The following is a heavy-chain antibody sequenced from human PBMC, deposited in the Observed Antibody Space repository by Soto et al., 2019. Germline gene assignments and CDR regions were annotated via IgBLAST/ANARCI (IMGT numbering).Heavy chain of an antibody. CDR2: IYYSGST. Sequence: QVQLQESGPGLVKPSETLSLTCTVSGGSISSYYWSWIRQPPGKGLEWIGYIYYSGSTNYNPSLKSRVTISVGTSTNKYSLKLSCVIAADDAVYYCGRGKGFPGRQKSHYYYYYGMDVWGQGTTVTVSS. J-gene: IGHJ6*02. V-gene: IGHV4-59*01. CDR1: GGSISSYY. D-gene: IGHD3-3*01. CDR3: GRGKGFPGRQKSHYYYYYGMDV.